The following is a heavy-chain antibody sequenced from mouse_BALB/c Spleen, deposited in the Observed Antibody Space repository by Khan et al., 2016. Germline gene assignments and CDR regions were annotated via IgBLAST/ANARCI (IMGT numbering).Heavy chain of an antibody. CDR1: GFNIKDYY. J-gene: IGHJ2*01. CDR2: IDPENGDT. Sequence: EVQLQQSGAELVRSGASVKLSCTASGFNIKDYYMHWVKQRPEQGLEWIGWIDPENGDTEFAPKFQGKATMTADTSSNTAYLHLSSLTSEDTAVSYCYAEVRRGYFDCWGQGTTLTVSS. CDR3: YAEVRRGYFDC. V-gene: IGHV14-4*02.